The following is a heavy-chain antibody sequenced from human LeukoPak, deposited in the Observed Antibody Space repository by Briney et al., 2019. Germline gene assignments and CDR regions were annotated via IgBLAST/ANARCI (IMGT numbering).Heavy chain of an antibody. J-gene: IGHJ6*03. CDR3: AKYGSGSYSGNYYMDV. D-gene: IGHD3-10*01. V-gene: IGHV4-34*01. Sequence: SETLSLTCAVYGGSFSANYWSWIRQPPGKGLEWIGEINHSGSTNYNPSLKSRVTISVDMFKNQFSLKLSSVTAADTAVYYCAKYGSGSYSGNYYMDVWGKGTTVTVSS. CDR2: INHSGST. CDR1: GGSFSANY.